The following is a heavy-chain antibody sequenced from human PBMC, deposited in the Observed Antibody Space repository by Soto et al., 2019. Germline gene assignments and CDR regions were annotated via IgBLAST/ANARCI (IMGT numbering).Heavy chain of an antibody. CDR1: GFTFSSYA. V-gene: IGHV3-23*01. D-gene: IGHD2-21*02. J-gene: IGHJ5*01. CDR2: ISASGGRT. CDR3: AKDLVVVSAIFDS. Sequence: GGSLRLSCAASGFTFSSYAMSWVRQAPGKGLEWVSSISASGGRTYYADSAKGRFTIPRDNSKNTLYLHMSSLRAEDTALYYCAKDLVVVSAIFDSWGQGTLVTVSS.